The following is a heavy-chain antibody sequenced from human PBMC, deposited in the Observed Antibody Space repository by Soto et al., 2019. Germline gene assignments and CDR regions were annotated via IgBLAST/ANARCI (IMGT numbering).Heavy chain of an antibody. J-gene: IGHJ4*02. V-gene: IGHV6-1*01. CDR3: AIGKNAAFEY. Sequence: QVQLQQSGPGILKASQTLSVTCAISGDSVSNNAVAWNWIRQSPSGGLEWLGRTYRGSESYNDYSISLKSRVTINSDPSKNQFSLQLTSVTSEDTAVYYCAIGKNAAFEYWGQGTVVTVSS. CDR2: TYRGSESYN. CDR1: GDSVSNNAVA.